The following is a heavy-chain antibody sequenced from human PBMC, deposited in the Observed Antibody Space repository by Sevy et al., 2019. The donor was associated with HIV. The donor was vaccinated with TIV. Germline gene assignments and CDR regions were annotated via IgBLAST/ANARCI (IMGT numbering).Heavy chain of an antibody. J-gene: IGHJ4*03. V-gene: IGHV4-30-2*01. CDR3: ASHGGTVTTPGSFDF. CDR1: GGSINSGLYT. D-gene: IGHD4-17*01. CDR2: IFHSGNT. Sequence: SETLSLTCAVSGGSINSGLYTWNWIRQPPGKGLEWIGYIFHSGNTYYNPSLKSRVTISVDGSKNQFSLKMSSVTAADTAVYYCASHGGTVTTPGSFDFWGQGTLVTVSS.